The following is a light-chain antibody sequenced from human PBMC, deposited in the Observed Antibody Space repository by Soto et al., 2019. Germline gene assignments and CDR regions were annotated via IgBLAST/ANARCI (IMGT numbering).Light chain of an antibody. V-gene: IGKV3-20*01. J-gene: IGKJ2*01. Sequence: EIVLTQSPGTLSLSPGERAILSCRASQSVSSSYLAWYQQKPGQAPRLLIYGASSRATGIPDRFSGSGSGTDFTLTISRLEPEDFAVYYCQQYASSPTYTFGQGTKLQIK. CDR1: QSVSSSY. CDR2: GAS. CDR3: QQYASSPTYT.